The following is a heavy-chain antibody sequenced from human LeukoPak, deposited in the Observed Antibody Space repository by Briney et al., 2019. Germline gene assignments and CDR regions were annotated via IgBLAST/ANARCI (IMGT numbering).Heavy chain of an antibody. J-gene: IGHJ4*02. CDR3: ARYTANKSGYSFDY. Sequence: PSETLSLTCTVSGGSISSYYWSWIRQPPGKGLEWIGYIYYSGSTNYNPSLKSRITISVDTSKNQFSLKLSSVTAAGTAIYYCARYTANKSGYSFDYWGQGTLVTVSS. D-gene: IGHD3-22*01. CDR2: IYYSGST. CDR1: GGSISSYY. V-gene: IGHV4-59*08.